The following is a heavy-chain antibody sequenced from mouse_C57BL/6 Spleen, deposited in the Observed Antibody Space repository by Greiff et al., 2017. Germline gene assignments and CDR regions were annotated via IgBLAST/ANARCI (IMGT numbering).Heavy chain of an antibody. CDR2: IYPRSGNT. CDR1: GYTFTSYG. Sequence: LVESGAELARPGASVKLSCKASGYTFTSYGISWVKQRTGQGLEWIGEIYPRSGNTYYNEKFKGKATLTADKSSSTAYMELRSLTSEDSAVYFCARAVDWYFDVWGTGTTVTVSS. D-gene: IGHD1-1*01. V-gene: IGHV1-81*01. J-gene: IGHJ1*03. CDR3: ARAVDWYFDV.